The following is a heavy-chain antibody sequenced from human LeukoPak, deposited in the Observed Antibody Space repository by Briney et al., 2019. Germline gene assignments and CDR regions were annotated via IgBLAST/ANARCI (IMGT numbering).Heavy chain of an antibody. CDR2: INPSGGST. V-gene: IGHV1-46*01. CDR1: GYTFTSYY. J-gene: IGHJ4*02. D-gene: IGHD3-3*01. CDR3: ARDRLAGSTYYGLLYY. Sequence: GASVKVSCKASGYTFTSYYMHWVRQAPGQGLEWMGIINPSGGSTSYAQKFQGRVTMTRDTSTSAVYMELSSLRSEDTAVYYCARDRLAGSTYYGLLYYWGQGTLVTVSS.